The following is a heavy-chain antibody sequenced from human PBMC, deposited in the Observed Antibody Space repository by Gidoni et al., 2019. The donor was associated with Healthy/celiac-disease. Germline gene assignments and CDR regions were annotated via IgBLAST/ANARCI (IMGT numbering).Heavy chain of an antibody. Sequence: QVQLQQWGAGLLKPSETLSLTCAVYGGSFSGSYWSWIRQPPGKGLEWIGEINHSGSTNYNPSLKSRVTISVDTSKNQFSLKLSSVTAADTAVYYCARGRGYSNYVSVYYYGMDVWGQGTTVTVSS. V-gene: IGHV4-34*01. J-gene: IGHJ6*02. CDR3: ARGRGYSNYVSVYYYGMDV. CDR1: GGSFSGSY. CDR2: INHSGST. D-gene: IGHD4-4*01.